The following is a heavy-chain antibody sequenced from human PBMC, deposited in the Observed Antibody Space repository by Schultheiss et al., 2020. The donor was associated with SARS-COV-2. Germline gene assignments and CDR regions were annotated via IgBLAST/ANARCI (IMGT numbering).Heavy chain of an antibody. J-gene: IGHJ6*02. CDR1: GYTFTGYY. CDR3: VRDLGSIVVVITTRIEYGMDV. Sequence: ASVKVSCKASGYTFTGYYMHWVRQAPGQGLEWMGWINPNSGGTNYAQKFQGRVTMTRDTSISTAYMELSRLRSDDTAVYYCVRDLGSIVVVITTRIEYGMDVWGQGTTVTVSS. V-gene: IGHV1-2*02. D-gene: IGHD3-22*01. CDR2: INPNSGGT.